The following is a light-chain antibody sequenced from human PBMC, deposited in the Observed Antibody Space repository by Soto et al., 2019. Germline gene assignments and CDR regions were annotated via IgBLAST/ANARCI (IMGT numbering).Light chain of an antibody. CDR1: QSVNSN. J-gene: IGKJ1*01. V-gene: IGKV3-15*01. CDR3: QNNDDRPWT. Sequence: EILMTQSPATLSVSPGERATLSCRASQSVNSNLAWYQQKPGQAPRLLIYGASIRATRIPGRCTGSGSGTEFTLTISSLQSEDLAVYFCQNNDDRPWTFGQGTKVEI. CDR2: GAS.